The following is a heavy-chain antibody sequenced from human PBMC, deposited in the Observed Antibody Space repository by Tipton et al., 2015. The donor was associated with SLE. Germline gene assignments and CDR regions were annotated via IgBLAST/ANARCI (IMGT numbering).Heavy chain of an antibody. Sequence: TLSLTCIVSGGSISSYYWNWIRQPAEKGLEWSGRVFASGPYNYNPSLKSRVTMSVDKSNNHFSLKLSAVTAADTAVYYCARDQVDTHDMNWFDPWGRGTLVTVSS. CDR1: GGSISSYY. J-gene: IGHJ5*02. CDR2: VFASGPY. V-gene: IGHV4-4*07. D-gene: IGHD5-18*01. CDR3: ARDQVDTHDMNWFDP.